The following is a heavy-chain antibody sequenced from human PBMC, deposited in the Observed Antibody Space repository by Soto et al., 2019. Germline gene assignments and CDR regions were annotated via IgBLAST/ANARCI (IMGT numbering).Heavy chain of an antibody. D-gene: IGHD1-7*01. J-gene: IGHJ4*02. Sequence: QVQLQESGPGLVKPSETLSLTCTVSGGSISSYYWSWIRQPPGTGLEWIGYIYYSGSTNYNPSLKSLVSRAVETSKNQFTLKLSSATAADTAVYYCARHSSDWNYVYYFDYWGQGTLVTVSS. CDR1: GGSISSYY. CDR3: ARHSSDWNYVYYFDY. CDR2: IYYSGST. V-gene: IGHV4-59*08.